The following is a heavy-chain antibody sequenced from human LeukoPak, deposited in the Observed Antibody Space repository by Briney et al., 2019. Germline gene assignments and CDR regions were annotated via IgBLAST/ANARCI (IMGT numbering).Heavy chain of an antibody. CDR2: IWFDGSVK. CDR3: AKDMAIQFLEPAF. V-gene: IGHV3-33*06. Sequence: GGSLRLSCAASGFSFNTHGMHWVRQATGKGLEWVAAIWFDGSVKHYSDAVKGRFTISRDNSLDTLYLQMNSLRVEDTAMYYCAKDMAIQFLEPAFWGQGTLVTVSS. J-gene: IGHJ4*02. CDR1: GFSFNTHG. D-gene: IGHD3-3*01.